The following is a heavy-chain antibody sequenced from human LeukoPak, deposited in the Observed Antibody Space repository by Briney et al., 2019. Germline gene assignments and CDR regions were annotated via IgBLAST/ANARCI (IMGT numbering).Heavy chain of an antibody. J-gene: IGHJ5*02. D-gene: IGHD6-19*01. CDR3: ASYASGWFA. V-gene: IGHV3-7*01. CDR2: IKPDGSEK. CDR1: GFTFSDYW. Sequence: GGSLRLSCAASGFTFSDYWMSWVRQAPGKGLEWVANIKPDGSEKFYVDSVKGRFTISRDNAKDSVSLQLNSLRVEDTAVYYCASYASGWFAWGQGTLVTVSS.